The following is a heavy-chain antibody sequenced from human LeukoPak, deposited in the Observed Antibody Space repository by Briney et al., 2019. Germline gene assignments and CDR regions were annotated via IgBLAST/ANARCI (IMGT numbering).Heavy chain of an antibody. CDR3: ARHFPVWGGYYQPFFDY. CDR2: IYTSGSA. Sequence: SETLSLTCTVSGGSISSGLYYWSWIRQPAGKGLEWIGRIYTSGSANYNPSLKSRVTISVDTSKNQFSLKLSSVTAADTAVYYCARHFPVWGGYYQPFFDYWGQGTLVTVSS. D-gene: IGHD3-3*01. J-gene: IGHJ4*02. CDR1: GGSISSGLYY. V-gene: IGHV4-61*02.